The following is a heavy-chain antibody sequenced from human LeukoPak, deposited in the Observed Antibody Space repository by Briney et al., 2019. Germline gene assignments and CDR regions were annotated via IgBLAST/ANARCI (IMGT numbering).Heavy chain of an antibody. Sequence: GGSLRLSCAASGFTVSNIYIRWVRQAPGQGLEWVSVTYRGDATNYAESVKGRFSISRDNSKNTLYLQMNSLRAEDTAVYYCARVLEAFSDAFDIWGQGTMVTVSS. CDR2: TYRGDAT. CDR1: GFTVSNIY. J-gene: IGHJ3*02. V-gene: IGHV3-53*01. CDR3: ARVLEAFSDAFDI. D-gene: IGHD3-3*01.